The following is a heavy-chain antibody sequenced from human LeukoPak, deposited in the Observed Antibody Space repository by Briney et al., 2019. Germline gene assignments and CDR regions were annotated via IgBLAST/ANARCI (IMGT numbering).Heavy chain of an antibody. Sequence: GESLKISCKGSGYSFTSYWNGWVRQMPGKGLEWMGIIYPGDSDTRYSPSFQGQVTVSADKSISTAYLQWSSLKASDTAMYYCTRQPYYDFWSGYYPSYFDYWGQGTLVTVSS. J-gene: IGHJ4*02. CDR3: TRQPYYDFWSGYYPSYFDY. V-gene: IGHV5-51*01. CDR1: GYSFTSYW. D-gene: IGHD3-3*01. CDR2: IYPGDSDT.